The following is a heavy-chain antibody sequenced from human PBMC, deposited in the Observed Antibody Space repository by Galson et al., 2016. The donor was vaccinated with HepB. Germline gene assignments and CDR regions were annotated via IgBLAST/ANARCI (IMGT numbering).Heavy chain of an antibody. CDR1: GGPISSSKW. Sequence: SETLSLTCAASGGPISSSKWWSWVRQPPGKGPEWIGEISLSGGTSYIPSLKSRVTISIDKSKNQFSLKLSSVTAADTAVFYCARGCPGGGDCQGGLDYWGQGILVTVSS. CDR3: ARGCPGGGDCQGGLDY. V-gene: IGHV4-4*02. D-gene: IGHD2-21*02. J-gene: IGHJ4*02. CDR2: ISLSGGT.